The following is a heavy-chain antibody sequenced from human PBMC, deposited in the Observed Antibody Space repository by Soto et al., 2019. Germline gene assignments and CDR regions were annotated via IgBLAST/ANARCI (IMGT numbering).Heavy chain of an antibody. CDR3: ARSPRITIFGVVISFWFDP. J-gene: IGHJ5*02. CDR1: GYTFTSYD. CDR2: MNPNSGNT. D-gene: IGHD3-3*01. Sequence: ASVKVSCKASGYTFTSYDINWVRQATGQGLEWMGWMNPNSGNTGYAQKFQGRVTMTRNTSISTAYMELSSLRSEDTAVYYCARSPRITIFGVVISFWFDPWGQGTLVTVSS. V-gene: IGHV1-8*01.